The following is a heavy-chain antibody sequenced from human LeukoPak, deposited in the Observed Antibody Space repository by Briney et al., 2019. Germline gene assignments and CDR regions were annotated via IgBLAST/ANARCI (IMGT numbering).Heavy chain of an antibody. D-gene: IGHD3-16*01. J-gene: IGHJ4*02. CDR3: ARDPVVADYVWGSYIGVDY. Sequence: SVKVSCKASGYTFTSYGISWVRQAPGQGLEWMGWISAYNGNTNYAQKLQGRVTMTTDTSTSTAYMELRSLRSDDTAVYYCARDPVVADYVWGSYIGVDYWGQGTLVTVSS. CDR2: ISAYNGNT. V-gene: IGHV1-18*01. CDR1: GYTFTSYG.